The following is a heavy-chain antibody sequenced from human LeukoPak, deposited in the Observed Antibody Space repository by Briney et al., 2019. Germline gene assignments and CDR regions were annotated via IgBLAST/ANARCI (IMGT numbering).Heavy chain of an antibody. J-gene: IGHJ5*02. V-gene: IGHV1-46*01. D-gene: IGHD3-3*01. CDR2: INPDGGNT. Sequence: ASVKVSCKASGYTFITYYMHWVRQAPGQGLEWVGQINPDGGNTRYAQRFHGRVILSTDMSTSTVYMEVSSLRSDDTAVYYCARGSLTIFGVVQNWFDPWGQGTLVTVSS. CDR1: GYTFITYY. CDR3: ARGSLTIFGVVQNWFDP.